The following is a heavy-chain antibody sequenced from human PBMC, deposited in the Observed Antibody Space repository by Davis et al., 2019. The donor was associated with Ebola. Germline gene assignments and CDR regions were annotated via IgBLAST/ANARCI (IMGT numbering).Heavy chain of an antibody. CDR1: GFTVSSNH. D-gene: IGHD6-19*01. CDR2: FYDQST. CDR3: ATTQWLREFDH. Sequence: GESLKISCTASGFTVSSNHMSWVRQALGKGLEWVSVFYDQSTAYADVVRGRFIISRDKSNNTLYLEMSSLRVDDTAVYYCATTQWLREFDHWGQGTLVTVSS. J-gene: IGHJ4*02. V-gene: IGHV3-53*05.